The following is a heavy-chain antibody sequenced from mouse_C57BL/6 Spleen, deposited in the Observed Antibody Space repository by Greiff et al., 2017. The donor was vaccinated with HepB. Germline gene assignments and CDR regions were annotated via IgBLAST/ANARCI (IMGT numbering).Heavy chain of an antibody. CDR2: INPSNGGT. V-gene: IGHV1-53*01. CDR1: GYTFTSYW. J-gene: IGHJ1*03. CDR3: ARYGDYGPLYWYFDV. Sequence: QVQLQQPGPELVKPGASVKLSCKASGYTFTSYWMHWVKQRPGQGLEWIGNINPSNGGTNYNEKFKSKATLTVDKSSSTAYMQLSSLTSEDSAVYYCARYGDYGPLYWYFDVWGTGTTVTVSS. D-gene: IGHD1-2*01.